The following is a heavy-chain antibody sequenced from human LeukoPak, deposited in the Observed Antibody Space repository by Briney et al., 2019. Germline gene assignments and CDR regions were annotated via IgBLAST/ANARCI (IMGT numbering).Heavy chain of an antibody. CDR3: ARDGYYYDSSGYSQFDY. J-gene: IGHJ4*02. CDR2: ISSSSSYI. D-gene: IGHD3-22*01. CDR1: GGSISSGGYY. V-gene: IGHV3-21*01. Sequence: ETLSLTCTVSGGSISSGGYYWNWVRQAPGKGLEWVSSISSSSSYIYYADSVKGRFTISRDNAKNSLYLQMNSLRAEDTAVYYCARDGYYYDSSGYSQFDYWGQGTLVTVSS.